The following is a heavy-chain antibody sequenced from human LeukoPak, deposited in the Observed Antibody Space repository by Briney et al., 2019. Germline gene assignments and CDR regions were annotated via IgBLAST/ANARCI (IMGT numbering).Heavy chain of an antibody. J-gene: IGHJ6*04. V-gene: IGHV1-18*01. CDR2: ISAYNGNT. Sequence: ASVKVSCKASGYTFTSYGISWVRQAPGQGLEWMGWISAYNGNTNYAQKFQGRVTMTRDTSTSTVYMELRSLRSEDTAVYYCAREGDTAMVSRMDVWGKGTTVTVSS. CDR1: GYTFTSYG. CDR3: AREGDTAMVSRMDV. D-gene: IGHD5-18*01.